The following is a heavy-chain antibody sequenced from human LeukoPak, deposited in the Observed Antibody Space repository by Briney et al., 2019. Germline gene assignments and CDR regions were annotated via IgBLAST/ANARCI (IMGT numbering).Heavy chain of an antibody. V-gene: IGHV3-33*01. D-gene: IGHD3-9*01. Sequence: GGSLRLSCAASGFTFSSYGMHWVRQAPGKGLEWVAVIWYDGSNKYYADSVKGRFTISRDNSKNTLYLQMNSLRAEDTAVYYCARDGPQYDILTGYYRGPAFDYWGQGTLVTVSS. CDR3: ARDGPQYDILTGYYRGPAFDY. CDR2: IWYDGSNK. J-gene: IGHJ4*02. CDR1: GFTFSSYG.